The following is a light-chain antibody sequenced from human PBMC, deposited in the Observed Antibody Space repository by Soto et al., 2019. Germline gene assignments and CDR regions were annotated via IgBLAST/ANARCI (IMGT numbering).Light chain of an antibody. Sequence: DIRISKSPSSLSASKRARVTITCRASQGISHYVAWYQQKPGQVPKFLIYAASTLQSGVPSRFSGSGSGTDFTLTISSLQPEDLAAYYCQMYTSALWPFAQGTKVDIK. V-gene: IGKV1-27*01. CDR2: AAS. CDR1: QGISHY. J-gene: IGKJ1*01. CDR3: QMYTSALWP.